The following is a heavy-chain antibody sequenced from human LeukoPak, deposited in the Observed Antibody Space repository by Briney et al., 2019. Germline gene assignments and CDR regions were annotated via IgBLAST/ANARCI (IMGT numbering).Heavy chain of an antibody. Sequence: ASVKVSCKASGGTFSSYTISWVRQAPGQGLEWMGRIIPILGIANYAQKFQGRVTVTADKSTSTAYMELSSLRSEDTAVYYCARETKDDFWSGYPFDYWDQGTLVTVSS. CDR2: IIPILGIA. CDR1: GGTFSSYT. J-gene: IGHJ4*02. D-gene: IGHD3-3*01. V-gene: IGHV1-69*04. CDR3: ARETKDDFWSGYPFDY.